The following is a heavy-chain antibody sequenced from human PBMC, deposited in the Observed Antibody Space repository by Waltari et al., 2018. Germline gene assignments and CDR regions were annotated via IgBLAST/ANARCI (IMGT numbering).Heavy chain of an antibody. Sequence: QVQLVESGGGAVQPVASLRFSCPASGFTVSSYGMHWVRQAPGKGLEWVAFIRYDGSNKYYADSVKGRFTISRDNSKNTLYLQMNSLRAEDTAVYYCAKDHRGSSGYCDYWGQGTLVTVSS. V-gene: IGHV3-30*02. CDR3: AKDHRGSSGYCDY. J-gene: IGHJ4*02. CDR1: GFTVSSYG. D-gene: IGHD3-22*01. CDR2: IRYDGSNK.